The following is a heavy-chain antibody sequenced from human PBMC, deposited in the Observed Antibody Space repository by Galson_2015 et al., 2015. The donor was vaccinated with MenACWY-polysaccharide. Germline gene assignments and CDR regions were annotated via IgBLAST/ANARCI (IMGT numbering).Heavy chain of an antibody. CDR3: TSSISYYNPCAYYPFDY. J-gene: IGHJ4*02. V-gene: IGHV1-8*01. CDR1: GYTFIGYD. D-gene: IGHD3-10*01. Sequence: SVKVSCKASGYTFIGYDINWVRQATGQGLEWMGWMNPNRGNTGYAKKFQARVTMTRDTSISTAYMELSSLSSEDTALYYCTSSISYYNPCAYYPFDYWGQGSLVTVSS. CDR2: MNPNRGNT.